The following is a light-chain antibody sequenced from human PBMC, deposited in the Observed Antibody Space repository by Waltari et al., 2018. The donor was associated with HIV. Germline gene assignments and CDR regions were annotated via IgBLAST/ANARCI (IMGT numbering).Light chain of an antibody. CDR2: EVT. CDR3: TSYTATDTLI. CDR1: SSDFGFYNY. Sequence: HSALTQPASVSGSPGQSITISCTATSSDFGFYNYVSCDQQVPGKVPIVIIYEVTSRPAGVANRFACSKSGSTSSLTSSDLQVEDEADYYCTSYTATDTLIFGGGTKVTVL. J-gene: IGLJ2*01. V-gene: IGLV2-14*01.